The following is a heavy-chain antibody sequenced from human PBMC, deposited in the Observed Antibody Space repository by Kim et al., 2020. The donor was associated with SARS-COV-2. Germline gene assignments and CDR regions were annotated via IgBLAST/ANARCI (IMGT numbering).Heavy chain of an antibody. Sequence: GGSLRLSCAASGFTFSKNAMAWVRQAPGKGLECVAGIGSDYNTHYADSVKGRFTISRDNSKNTLYLQMNSLRAEDTARYFCAKDVIRWAFDYWGQGTLLT. J-gene: IGHJ4*02. CDR1: GFTFSKNA. D-gene: IGHD1-26*01. CDR2: IGSDYNT. V-gene: IGHV3-23*01. CDR3: AKDVIRWAFDY.